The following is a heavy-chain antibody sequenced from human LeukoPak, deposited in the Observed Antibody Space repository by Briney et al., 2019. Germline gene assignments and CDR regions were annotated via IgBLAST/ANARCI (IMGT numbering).Heavy chain of an antibody. J-gene: IGHJ4*02. CDR2: IYYSGST. D-gene: IGHD3-10*01. V-gene: IGHV4-59*12. Sequence: PSETLSLTCTVSGGSIDNYYWSWIRQPPGKGLEWIGYIYYSGSTNYNPSLKSRVTISVDTSKNQFSLKLTSVTAADTAVYYCARDNKRVWFGNYFFPEWGQGTLVTVSS. CDR3: ARDNKRVWFGNYFFPE. CDR1: GGSIDNYY.